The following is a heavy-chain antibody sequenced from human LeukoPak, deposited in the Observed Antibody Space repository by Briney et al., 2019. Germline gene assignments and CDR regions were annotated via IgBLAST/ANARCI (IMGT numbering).Heavy chain of an antibody. CDR1: GFTFSDYT. CDR3: AKDGSSWNFDY. J-gene: IGHJ4*02. D-gene: IGHD6-13*01. V-gene: IGHV3-48*04. CDR2: IDLSGSTL. Sequence: GGSLRLSCAASGFTFSDYTMNWVRQAPGKGLEWVSYIDLSGSTLYYVDSVKGRFTISRDNAKNSLYLQMNSLRAEDTAVYYCAKDGSSWNFDYWGQGTLVTVSS.